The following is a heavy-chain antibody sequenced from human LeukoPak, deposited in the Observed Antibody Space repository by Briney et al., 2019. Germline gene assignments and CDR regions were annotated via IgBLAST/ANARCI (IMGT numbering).Heavy chain of an antibody. CDR1: GGSISSYY. CDR2: IYYSGST. V-gene: IGHV4-59*01. Sequence: SETLSLTCTVSGGSISSYYWSWIRQPPGKGLEWTGYIYYSGSTNYNPSLKSRVTISVDTPKNQFSLKLSSVTAADPAVYYCARDRIPITIFGVVTAGGFDPWGQGTLVTVSS. J-gene: IGHJ5*02. D-gene: IGHD3-3*01. CDR3: ARDRIPITIFGVVTAGGFDP.